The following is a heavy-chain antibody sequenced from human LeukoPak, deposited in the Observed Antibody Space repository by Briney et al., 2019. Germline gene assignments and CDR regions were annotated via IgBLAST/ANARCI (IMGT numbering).Heavy chain of an antibody. CDR1: GGSISSYY. D-gene: IGHD3-10*01. CDR3: ARDPDPYGSGGFDS. J-gene: IGHJ4*02. V-gene: IGHV4-4*07. CDR2: IYTSGST. Sequence: PSETLSLTCTVSGGSISSYYWSWIRQPAGKGLEWIGRIYTSGSTNYNPSLKSRVTMSVDTSKNHFSLKLSSVTAADTAVYYCARDPDPYGSGGFDSWGQGTLVTVSS.